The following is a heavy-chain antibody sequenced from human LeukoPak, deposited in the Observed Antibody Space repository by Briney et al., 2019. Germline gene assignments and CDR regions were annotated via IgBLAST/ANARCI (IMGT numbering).Heavy chain of an antibody. CDR2: IIPIFGTA. J-gene: IGHJ4*02. D-gene: IGHD3-10*01. Sequence: ASVKVSCKAPGGTFSSYAISWVRQAPGQGLEWMGGIIPIFGTANYAQKFQGRVTITADESTSTAYMELSSLRSEDTAVYYCARGSYYYGSGSYYEFDYWGQGTLVTVSS. V-gene: IGHV1-69*13. CDR1: GGTFSSYA. CDR3: ARGSYYYGSGSYYEFDY.